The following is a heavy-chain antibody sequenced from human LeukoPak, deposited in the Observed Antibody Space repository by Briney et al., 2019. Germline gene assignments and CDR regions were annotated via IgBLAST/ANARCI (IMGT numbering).Heavy chain of an antibody. Sequence: GSLRLSCAASGFTFSGYAMSWVRQAPGKGLEWVSAISGSGGSTYYADSVKGRFTISRDNSKNTLYLQMNSLRAEDTAVYYCAKVANYYDSSGYWSQSSTYYFDYWGQGTLVTVSS. D-gene: IGHD3-22*01. V-gene: IGHV3-23*01. J-gene: IGHJ4*02. CDR3: AKVANYYDSSGYWSQSSTYYFDY. CDR1: GFTFSGYA. CDR2: ISGSGGST.